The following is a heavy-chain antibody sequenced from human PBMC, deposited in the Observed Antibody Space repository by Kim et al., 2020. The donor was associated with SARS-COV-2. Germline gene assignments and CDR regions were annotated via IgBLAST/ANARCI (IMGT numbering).Heavy chain of an antibody. V-gene: IGHV4-31*03. CDR2: IYYSGST. Sequence: SETLSLTCTVSGGSISSGGYYWSWIRQHPGKGLEWIGYIYYSGSTYYNPSLKSRVTISVDTSKNQFSLKLSSVTAADTAVYYCARGIAAAGRRGIIDYWGQGTLVTVSS. D-gene: IGHD6-13*01. J-gene: IGHJ4*02. CDR3: ARGIAAAGRRGIIDY. CDR1: GGSISSGGYY.